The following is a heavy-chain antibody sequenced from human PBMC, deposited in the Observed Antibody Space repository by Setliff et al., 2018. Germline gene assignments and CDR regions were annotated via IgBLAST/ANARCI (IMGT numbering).Heavy chain of an antibody. CDR2: ISAYNGNT. CDR1: GYTFTSYG. J-gene: IGHJ6*02. V-gene: IGHV1-18*01. Sequence: ASVKVSCKASGYTFTSYGISWVRQAPGQGLEWMGWISAYNGNTNYAQKFQGWVTMTRDTSISTAYMELSRLRSDDTAVYYCARVRSSGSKGMDVWGQGTTVTVSS. CDR3: ARVRSSGSKGMDV. D-gene: IGHD3-22*01.